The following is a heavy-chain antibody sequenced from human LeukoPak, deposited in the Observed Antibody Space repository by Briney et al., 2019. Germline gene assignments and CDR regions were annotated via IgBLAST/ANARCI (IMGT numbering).Heavy chain of an antibody. Sequence: ASVKVSCKLSGDTLTELSMHWVRQSPGKGLEWMGGFDPEEGETIYAQRFQGRVTMTEDTVADTAHMELSSLTSEDTAVYYCATAGIVPDTGAEFLQHWGQGTLVIVSS. J-gene: IGHJ1*01. CDR3: ATAGIVPDTGAEFLQH. CDR1: GDTLTELS. D-gene: IGHD2-15*01. CDR2: FDPEEGET. V-gene: IGHV1-24*01.